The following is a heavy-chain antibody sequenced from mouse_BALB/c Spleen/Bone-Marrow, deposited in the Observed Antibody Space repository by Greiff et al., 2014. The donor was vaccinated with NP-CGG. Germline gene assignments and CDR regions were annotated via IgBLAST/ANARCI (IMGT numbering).Heavy chain of an antibody. J-gene: IGHJ3*01. CDR1: GYNFTSYW. D-gene: IGHD3-1*01. CDR3: ARFSQLGLLAY. V-gene: IGHV1-55*01. Sequence: QVQLQQPGAELVKPGTSVKLSCKASGYNFTSYWINWVKLRPGQGLEWIGDIYPGSGSTNYNEKFKSKATLTADTSSSTAYMQLSSLASEDSALYYCARFSQLGLLAYWGQGTLVTVSA. CDR2: IYPGSGST.